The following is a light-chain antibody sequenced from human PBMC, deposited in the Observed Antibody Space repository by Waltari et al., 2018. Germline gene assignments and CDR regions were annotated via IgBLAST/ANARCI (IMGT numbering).Light chain of an antibody. CDR1: QTILYSSSNNNY. J-gene: IGKJ3*01. V-gene: IGKV4-1*01. CDR3: QQYYSTPYT. Sequence: DIVMTQSSDSLAVSLGERATINCKSSQTILYSSSNNNYLAWYQQKPGQPPKVLIYWASTRESGVPDRFSGSGSGTDFTLTISSLQAEDVAVYYCQQYYSTPYTFGPGTKVDIK. CDR2: WAS.